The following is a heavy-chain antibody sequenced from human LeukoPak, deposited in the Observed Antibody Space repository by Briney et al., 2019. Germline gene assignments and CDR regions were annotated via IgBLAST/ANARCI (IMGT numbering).Heavy chain of an antibody. CDR2: IYYSGST. Sequence: SETLSLTCTVSGVSVSSGSYYWSWIRQPPGKGLEWIGYIYYSGSTNYNPSLKSRVTISVDTSKNQFSLKLSSVTAADTAVYYCASRGRDGYNWGQGTLVTVSS. V-gene: IGHV4-61*01. CDR1: GVSVSSGSYY. J-gene: IGHJ4*02. D-gene: IGHD5-24*01. CDR3: ASRGRDGYN.